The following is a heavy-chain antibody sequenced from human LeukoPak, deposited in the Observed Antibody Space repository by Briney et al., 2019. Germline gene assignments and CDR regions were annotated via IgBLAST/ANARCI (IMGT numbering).Heavy chain of an antibody. CDR2: MSPNSGNT. V-gene: IGHV1-8*01. J-gene: IGHJ3*02. D-gene: IGHD3-9*01. CDR3: ARDSSSNTGYDAFDI. Sequence: ASVRVSCKASGYTFTSYDINWVRQAPGQGLEWMGWMSPNSGNTDYAQKFQGRVTITRNTSISTAYMELSSLRSEDTAVYYCARDSSSNTGYDAFDIWGQGTMVTVSS. CDR1: GYTFTSYD.